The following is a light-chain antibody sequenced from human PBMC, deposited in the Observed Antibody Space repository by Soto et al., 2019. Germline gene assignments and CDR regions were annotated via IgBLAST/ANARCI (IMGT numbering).Light chain of an antibody. CDR3: QQYNTYWT. J-gene: IGKJ1*01. CDR1: QSVGSDY. CDR2: GAS. V-gene: IGKV3-20*01. Sequence: EIVLTQSPCTQSLSPGERATLSCRASQSVGSDYLAWYQQKPGQASRVLIFGASGRATGIPDRFSGSGSGTEFPLTISSLQPDDFATYYCQQYNTYWTFGQGTKVDIK.